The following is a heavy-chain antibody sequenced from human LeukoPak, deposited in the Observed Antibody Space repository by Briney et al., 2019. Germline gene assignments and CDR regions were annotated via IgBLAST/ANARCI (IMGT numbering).Heavy chain of an antibody. J-gene: IGHJ4*02. CDR3: ARVSVITQYNGSPDYFAS. CDR1: GFTFSDYY. V-gene: IGHV3-11*04. Sequence: PGGSLRLSCAASGFTFSDYYMSWIRQAPGKGLEWVSYISSSGSTIYYADSVKGRFTISRDNAKNSLYLQMNSLRAEDTAVYYCARVSVITQYNGSPDYFASWXQGTLXTVSS. D-gene: IGHD1-26*01. CDR2: ISSSGSTI.